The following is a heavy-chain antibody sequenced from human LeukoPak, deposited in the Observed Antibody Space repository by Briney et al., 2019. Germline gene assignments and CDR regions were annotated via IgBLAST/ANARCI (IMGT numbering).Heavy chain of an antibody. CDR1: GFTFSSYS. D-gene: IGHD5-12*01. V-gene: IGHV3-21*01. CDR2: ISSSSSYI. CDR3: AREDQWLRFFDY. J-gene: IGHJ4*02. Sequence: GGSLRLSCAASGFTFSSYSMNWVRQAPGKGLEGVSSISSSSSYIYYADSVKGRFTISRDNAKNSLYLQKNSLRAEDTAVYYCAREDQWLRFFDYWGQGTLVTVSS.